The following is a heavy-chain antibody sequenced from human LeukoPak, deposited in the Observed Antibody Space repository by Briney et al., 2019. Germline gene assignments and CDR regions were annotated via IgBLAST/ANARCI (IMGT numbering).Heavy chain of an antibody. CDR1: GYTFTGYY. J-gene: IGHJ4*02. CDR2: FSPNGGGT. Sequence: ASVKVSFKASGYTFTGYYMHWVRQAPGQGLEWMGWFSPNGGGTNYAQNFQDRVTMTRDTSISTAYMELSRLRSDDTAVYYCATGNYSSGWYPLDYWGQGTLVTVSS. CDR3: ATGNYSSGWYPLDY. D-gene: IGHD6-19*01. V-gene: IGHV1-2*02.